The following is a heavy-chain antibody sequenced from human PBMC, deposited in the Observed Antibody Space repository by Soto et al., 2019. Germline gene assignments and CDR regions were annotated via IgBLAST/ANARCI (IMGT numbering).Heavy chain of an antibody. Sequence: QVQLVESGGGVVQPGRSLRLSCAASGFTFSSYGMHWVRQAPGKGLEWVAVIWYDGSNKYYADSVKGRFTISRDNSKNSLYLQMSSLRAEDPAVYYCARNRSPILPLVCWGQGTLVTVSS. V-gene: IGHV3-33*01. J-gene: IGHJ4*02. CDR2: IWYDGSNK. CDR3: ARNRSPILPLVC. CDR1: GFTFSSYG.